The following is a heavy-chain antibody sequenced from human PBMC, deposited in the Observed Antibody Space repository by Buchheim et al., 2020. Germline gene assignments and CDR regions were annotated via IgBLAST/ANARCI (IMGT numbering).Heavy chain of an antibody. CDR1: GGSISSYY. D-gene: IGHD3-10*01. J-gene: IGHJ6*03. CDR2: IYYSGST. V-gene: IGHV4-59*01. CDR3: ASLRGSGSYWPSYYYYYMDV. Sequence: QVQLQESGPGLVKPSETLSLTCTVSGGSISSYYWSWIRQPPGKGLEWIGYIYYSGSTNYNPSLKSRVTISVDTSKNQFSLKLSSVTAADTAVYYCASLRGSGSYWPSYYYYYMDVWGKGTT.